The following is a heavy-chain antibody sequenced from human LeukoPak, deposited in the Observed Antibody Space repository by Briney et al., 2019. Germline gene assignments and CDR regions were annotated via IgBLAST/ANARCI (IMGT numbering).Heavy chain of an antibody. CDR2: ISSSSSYI. CDR3: ARDHDYGDYSYY. CDR1: GFTFSSYS. V-gene: IGHV3-21*01. Sequence: GGSLRLSCAASGFTFSSYSMTWVRQAPGKGLEWVSSISSSSSYIYYADSVKGRFTISRDNAKNSLYLQMNSLRAEDTAVYYCARDHDYGDYSYYWGQGTLVTVSS. J-gene: IGHJ4*02. D-gene: IGHD4-17*01.